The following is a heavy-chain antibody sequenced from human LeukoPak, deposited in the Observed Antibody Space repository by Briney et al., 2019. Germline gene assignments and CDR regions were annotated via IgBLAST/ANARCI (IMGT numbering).Heavy chain of an antibody. Sequence: SETLSLTCTVSGYSISSGYYWGWIRQPAGEGLEWLGRIYPSGSTDYSPSLKSRVTISIDTSKNQFSLKLSSVTAADTAVYYCARTGNYDLWSGYSKDNWFDPWGQGTLVTVSS. CDR2: IYPSGST. CDR1: GYSISSGYY. V-gene: IGHV4-38-2*02. D-gene: IGHD3-3*01. J-gene: IGHJ5*02. CDR3: ARTGNYDLWSGYSKDNWFDP.